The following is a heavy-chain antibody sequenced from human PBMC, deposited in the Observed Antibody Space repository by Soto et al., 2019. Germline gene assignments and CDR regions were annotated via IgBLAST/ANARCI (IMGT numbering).Heavy chain of an antibody. D-gene: IGHD1-26*01. J-gene: IGHJ4*02. CDR1: GDSVSSRSYF. CDR2: VYYSGST. V-gene: IGHV4-61*01. Sequence: SETLSLTCTVSGDSVSSRSYFWNWLRQPPGKGLEWIGNVYYSGSTNYNPSLKSRVTISVDKSKNQFSPKLSSVTAADTAVYYCARDPGVGATTWGQGTLVTVSS. CDR3: ARDPGVGATT.